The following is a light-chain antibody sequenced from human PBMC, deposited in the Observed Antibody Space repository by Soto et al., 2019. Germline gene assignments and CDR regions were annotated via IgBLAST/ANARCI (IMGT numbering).Light chain of an antibody. J-gene: IGKJ4*01. CDR2: GAS. Sequence: DIQMTQSPSSLPASVGDRVTITCRASQSISTNLNWYQQKPGKAPKVLIYGASSLRSGVPSRFSGSGSGTDFTLTINSLQPEDFATYFCQQSYILPHTFGGGTRVEI. V-gene: IGKV1-39*01. CDR3: QQSYILPHT. CDR1: QSISTN.